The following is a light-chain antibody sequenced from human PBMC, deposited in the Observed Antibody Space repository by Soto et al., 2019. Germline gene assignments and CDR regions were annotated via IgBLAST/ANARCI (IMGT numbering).Light chain of an antibody. Sequence: EIVLTQSPGTLSLSPGERATLSCRASQSVSSSYFAWYQQKPGQPPRLLSYGASSRATGIPDRFSGSGSGTDFTLTISRLEDDDFAVYYCQQYGTSPSTFGQGTKVEIK. J-gene: IGKJ1*01. CDR1: QSVSSSY. CDR2: GAS. V-gene: IGKV3-20*01. CDR3: QQYGTSPST.